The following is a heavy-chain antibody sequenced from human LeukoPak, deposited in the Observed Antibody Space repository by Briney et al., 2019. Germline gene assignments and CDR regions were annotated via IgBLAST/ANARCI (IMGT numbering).Heavy chain of an antibody. V-gene: IGHV4-59*01. CDR3: ARGDITNGVYFDY. CDR1: GRSISSYY. D-gene: IGHD2-15*01. J-gene: IGHJ4*02. CDR2: IYYSGST. Sequence: SETLSLTCTVSGRSISSYYWSWIRQPPGKGLEWIGYIYYSGSTNYNPSLKSRVTISLDTSKNHFSLKLSSVTGADTAVYSCARGDITNGVYFDYWGQGTLVTVSS.